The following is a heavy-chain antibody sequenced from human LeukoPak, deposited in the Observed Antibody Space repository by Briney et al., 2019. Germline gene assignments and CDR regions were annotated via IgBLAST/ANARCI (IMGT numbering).Heavy chain of an antibody. CDR2: IYYSGST. CDR1: GGSISSGGYY. D-gene: IGHD3-3*01. J-gene: IGHJ4*02. Sequence: SETLSLTCTVSGGSISSGGYYWSWIRQHPGKGLEWIGYIYYSGSTYYNPSLKSRVTISVDTSKNQFSLKLSSVTAADTAVYYCARAGPILRFLEWFDFWGQGTLVTVSS. CDR3: ARAGPILRFLEWFDF. V-gene: IGHV4-31*03.